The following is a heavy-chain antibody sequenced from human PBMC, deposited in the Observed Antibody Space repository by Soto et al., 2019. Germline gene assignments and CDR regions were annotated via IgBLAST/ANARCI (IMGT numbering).Heavy chain of an antibody. Sequence: SETLSLTCTVSGGSISSGGYYWSWIRQHPGKGLEWIGYIYYSGSTYYNPSLKSRVTISVDTSKNQFSLKLSSVTAADTAVYYCARDTAMVEDYYYYMDVWGKGTTVTVSS. CDR1: GGSISSGGYY. CDR2: IYYSGST. V-gene: IGHV4-31*02. J-gene: IGHJ6*03. CDR3: ARDTAMVEDYYYYMDV. D-gene: IGHD5-18*01.